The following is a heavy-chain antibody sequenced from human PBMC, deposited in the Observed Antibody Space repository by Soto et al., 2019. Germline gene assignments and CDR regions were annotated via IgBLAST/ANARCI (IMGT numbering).Heavy chain of an antibody. CDR3: ARDQGGSYDSWFDP. CDR2: ISSGSAYI. J-gene: IGHJ5*02. V-gene: IGHV3-21*06. Sequence: GGSLRLSCTFTFSMYSMNWVRQAPGKGLEWVASISSGSAYIKYAESVKGRFTISRDNAKNSLHLQMNSLRAEDTAIYHCARDQGGSYDSWFDPWGQGTLVTVSS. D-gene: IGHD1-26*01. CDR1: FTFSMYS.